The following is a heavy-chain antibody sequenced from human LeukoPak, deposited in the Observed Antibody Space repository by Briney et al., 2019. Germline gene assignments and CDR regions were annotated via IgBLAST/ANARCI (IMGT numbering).Heavy chain of an antibody. J-gene: IGHJ4*02. CDR3: ARAPPITFGGVIVIRYFDY. Sequence: SETLSLTCAVYGGSFSGYYWSWIRQPPGKGLEWIGEINHSGSTNYNPSLKSRVTISVDTSKNQFSLKLSSVTAADTAVYYCARAPPITFGGVIVIRYFDYWGQGTLVTVSS. CDR1: GGSFSGYY. V-gene: IGHV4-34*01. CDR2: INHSGST. D-gene: IGHD3-16*02.